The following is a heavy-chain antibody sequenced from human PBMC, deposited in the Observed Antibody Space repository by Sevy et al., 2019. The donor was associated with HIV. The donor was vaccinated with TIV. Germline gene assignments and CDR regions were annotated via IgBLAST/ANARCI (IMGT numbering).Heavy chain of an antibody. CDR3: VRESPAVTNEAVSFDY. V-gene: IGHV1-46*03. D-gene: IGHD4-17*01. J-gene: IGHJ4*02. Sequence: ASVKVSCKASGYTFTTDIHWVRQAPGQGLEWMGNINPRGGRTSYAQKFYGRVTMTRDTSTYTVYMELSSLRSEDTAVYYCVRESPAVTNEAVSFDYWGQGTLVTVSS. CDR2: INPRGGRT. CDR1: GYTFTTD.